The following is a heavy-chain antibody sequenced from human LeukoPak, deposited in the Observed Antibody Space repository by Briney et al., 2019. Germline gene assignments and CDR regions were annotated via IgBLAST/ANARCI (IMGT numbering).Heavy chain of an antibody. CDR2: IKQDGSEK. CDR1: GFTFSDYW. D-gene: IGHD2/OR15-2a*01. J-gene: IGHJ6*02. V-gene: IGHV3-7*01. CDR3: ARDALYDYYYYYGMDV. Sequence: HAGGSLRLSCVASGFTFSDYWMTWMRQAPGKGLEWVANIKQDGSEKYYVDSVKGRFTISRDNSKNTLYLQMNSLRAEDTAVYYCARDALYDYYYYYGMDVWGQGTTVTVSS.